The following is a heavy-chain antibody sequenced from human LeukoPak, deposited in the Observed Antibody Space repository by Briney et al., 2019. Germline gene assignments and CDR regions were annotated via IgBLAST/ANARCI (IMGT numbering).Heavy chain of an antibody. Sequence: GGSLRLSCAASGFTFSSYAMSWVRQAPGKGLDWVSAISGSGGSTYYADSVKGRFTISRDNSKNTLYLQMNSLRAEDTAVYYCAKGASITMIVVVIYMDVWGKGTTVTVSS. CDR3: AKGASITMIVVVIYMDV. J-gene: IGHJ6*03. D-gene: IGHD3-22*01. CDR2: ISGSGGST. V-gene: IGHV3-23*01. CDR1: GFTFSSYA.